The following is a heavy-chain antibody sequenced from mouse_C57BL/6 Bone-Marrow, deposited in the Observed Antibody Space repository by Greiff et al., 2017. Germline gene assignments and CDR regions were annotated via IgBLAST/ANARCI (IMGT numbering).Heavy chain of an antibody. CDR3: ARSYGIDY. V-gene: IGHV1-64*01. J-gene: IGHJ2*01. Sequence: VQLQQPGAELVKPGASVKLSCKASGYTFTSYWMHWVKQRPGQGLEWIGMIHPNSGSTNYNEKFKSKATLTVDKSSSTAYMQLSSLTAEDSAVYYGARSYGIDYWGQGTTLTVSS. CDR2: IHPNSGST. D-gene: IGHD1-2*01. CDR1: GYTFTSYW.